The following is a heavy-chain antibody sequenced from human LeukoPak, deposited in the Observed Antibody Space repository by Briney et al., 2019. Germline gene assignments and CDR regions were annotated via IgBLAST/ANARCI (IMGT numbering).Heavy chain of an antibody. V-gene: IGHV1-8*03. J-gene: IGHJ4*02. D-gene: IGHD3-9*01. CDR3: ARGRGILTGYYLGY. Sequence: ASVKVSCKASGYTFTNYGISWVRQAPGQGLEWMGWMNPNSGNTGYAQKFQGRVTITRNTSISTAYMELSSLRSEDTAVYYCARGRGILTGYYLGYWGQGTLVTVSS. CDR2: MNPNSGNT. CDR1: GYTFTNYG.